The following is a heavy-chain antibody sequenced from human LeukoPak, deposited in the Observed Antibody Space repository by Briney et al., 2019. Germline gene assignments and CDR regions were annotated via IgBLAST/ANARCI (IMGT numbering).Heavy chain of an antibody. J-gene: IGHJ4*02. Sequence: PGGSLKLSCAASGFTLSSYWMTWVRQAPGKGLEWVDNIKQDGSEKYYVDSVKGRFTISRDNAKNSLYVQMNSLRAEDTAVYYCARDRGWGLRFLDYWGQGTLVTVSS. CDR2: IKQDGSEK. CDR3: ARDRGWGLRFLDY. D-gene: IGHD3-3*01. CDR1: GFTLSSYW. V-gene: IGHV3-7*01.